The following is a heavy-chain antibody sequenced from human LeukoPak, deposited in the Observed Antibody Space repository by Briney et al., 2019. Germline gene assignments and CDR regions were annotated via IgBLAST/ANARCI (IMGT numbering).Heavy chain of an antibody. CDR3: PRGSECYYDRSGYYED. D-gene: IGHD3-22*01. Sequence: GKCSCNASGYTFTSDGIGWVRQAPGQGLGWMGWISAYNGTPDYAQKLQRRVTMTPATSTSTAYMELRSLRSDDTAVSYCPRGSECYYDRSGYYEDWGQGTLVTVSP. V-gene: IGHV1-18*01. CDR2: ISAYNGTP. CDR1: GYTFTSDG. J-gene: IGHJ4*02.